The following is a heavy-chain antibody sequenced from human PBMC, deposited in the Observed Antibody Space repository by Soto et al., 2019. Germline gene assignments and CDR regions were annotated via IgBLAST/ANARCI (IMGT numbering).Heavy chain of an antibody. CDR2: TSSGGTTI. V-gene: IGHV3-11*01. J-gene: IGHJ4*01. CDR1: GFTFSDYD. Sequence: GGSLRLSCAASGFTFSDYDMSWIRQAPGKGLEWVSYTSSGGTTIYYADSVRGRFTLSRDNAKSSMYLHMDSLRVEDTAVYYCAGSAYYYVFDFWGQGTLVTVSS. CDR3: AGSAYYYVFDF. D-gene: IGHD3-22*01.